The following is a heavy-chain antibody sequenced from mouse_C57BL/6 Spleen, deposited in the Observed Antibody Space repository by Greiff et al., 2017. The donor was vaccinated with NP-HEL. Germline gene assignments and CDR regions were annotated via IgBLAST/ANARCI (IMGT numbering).Heavy chain of an antibody. CDR2: IRNRANGYTT. J-gene: IGHJ3*01. CDR3: ARYNYYGSSPFAY. V-gene: IGHV7-3*01. D-gene: IGHD1-1*01. Sequence: EVQLVESGGGLVQPGGSLSLSCAASGFTFTDYYMSWVRQPPGKALEWLGFIRNRANGYTTEYSASVQGRFTISRDNSQSILYLQMNALRAEDSATYYCARYNYYGSSPFAYWGQGTLVTVSA. CDR1: GFTFTDYY.